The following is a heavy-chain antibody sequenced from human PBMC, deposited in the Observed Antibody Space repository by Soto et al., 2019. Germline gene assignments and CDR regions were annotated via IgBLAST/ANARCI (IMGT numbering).Heavy chain of an antibody. CDR1: GFSLSTSGVG. CDR2: IYWDDDK. D-gene: IGHD5-18*01. J-gene: IGHJ5*02. Sequence: QITLKESGPTLVKPTQTLTLTCTFSGFSLSTSGVGVGWIRQPPGKALEWLALIYWDDDKRYSPSLKSRLTITKDTSKNQVVLTMTNMDPVDTATYYGAHRGYRYGLGPPNWFDPWGQGTLVTVSS. CDR3: AHRGYRYGLGPPNWFDP. V-gene: IGHV2-5*02.